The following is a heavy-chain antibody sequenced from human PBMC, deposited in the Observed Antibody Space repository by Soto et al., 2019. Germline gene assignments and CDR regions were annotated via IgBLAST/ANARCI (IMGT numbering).Heavy chain of an antibody. Sequence: LSLTCTVSGGSVSSSPYYWVWIRQPPGKGLEYIGNIYYGGSTYYSPSLKSRVTISVDTSTNQFSLKLSSVTAADTAVYYCARARGFSYGYCDYWGRGTLVTVSS. CDR3: ARARGFSYGYCDY. D-gene: IGHD5-18*01. CDR1: GGSVSSSPYY. J-gene: IGHJ4*02. V-gene: IGHV4-39*01. CDR2: IYYGGST.